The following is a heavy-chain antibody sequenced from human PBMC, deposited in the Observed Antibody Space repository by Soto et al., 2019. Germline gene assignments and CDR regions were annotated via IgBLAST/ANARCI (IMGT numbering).Heavy chain of an antibody. CDR2: IYHSGGT. D-gene: IGHD2-2*01. CDR3: ARGGGSCRTTACYACDS. J-gene: IGHJ4*02. V-gene: IGHV4-4*02. CDR1: GGPGSSPFC. Sequence: SQIMSHTWPVAGGPGSSPFCCWILKSKPPGKGLEWIGEIYHSGGTNYNPSLKSRVTISIDKSKNQFSLNLNSVTAADTAIYYCARGGGSCRTTACYACDSWGQGTPVTVSS.